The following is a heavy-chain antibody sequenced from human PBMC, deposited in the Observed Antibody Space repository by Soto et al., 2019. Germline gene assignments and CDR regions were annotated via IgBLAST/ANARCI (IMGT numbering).Heavy chain of an antibody. CDR2: INGNSGGS. D-gene: IGHD3-10*01. Sequence: QVQLVQSGAEVKKPGASVKVSCKASGFDFNAYYIHWVRQAPRQGFEWMGWINGNSGGSQDAQKFHGRVTLTRDTSTKTAYLEMKGLTSDDTAVYFCARDYYLDFWGQGTLVSVSS. J-gene: IGHJ4*02. CDR3: ARDYYLDF. CDR1: GFDFNAYY. V-gene: IGHV1-2*02.